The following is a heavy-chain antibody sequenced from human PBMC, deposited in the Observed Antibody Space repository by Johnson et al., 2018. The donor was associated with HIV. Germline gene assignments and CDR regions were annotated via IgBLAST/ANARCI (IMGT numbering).Heavy chain of an antibody. CDR2: INWSGGGT. V-gene: IGHV3-20*04. J-gene: IGHJ3*01. CDR3: ARATYYYDTSGYLIRPRAFDL. Sequence: EKLVESGGGVVRPGESLRISCVASVFNFYEYDVSWVRQVLGKGLEWVSGINWSGGGTTYADSVKGRFTVSSDNAKNSLYLQMNSLRAEDTALYYCARATYYYDTSGYLIRPRAFDLWGQGTVVTVSS. CDR1: VFNFYEYD. D-gene: IGHD3-22*01.